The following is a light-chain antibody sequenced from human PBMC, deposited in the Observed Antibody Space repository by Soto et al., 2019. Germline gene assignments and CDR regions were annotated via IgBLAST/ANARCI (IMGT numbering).Light chain of an antibody. CDR3: HHYDTSPLT. J-gene: IGKJ5*01. Sequence: IVLRRSTGSLSLSPVERATLSCRASQSVSGSRLAWYQQKPGQAPRLLIYGASNRATGIPDRFSGGGSGTDFTLTTIRLAPEDFALYYCHHYDTSPLTFGQGTRLENK. CDR1: QSVSGSR. CDR2: GAS. V-gene: IGKV3-20*01.